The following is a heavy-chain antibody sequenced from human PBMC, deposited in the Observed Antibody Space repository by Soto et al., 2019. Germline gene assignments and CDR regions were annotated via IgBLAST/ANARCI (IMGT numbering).Heavy chain of an antibody. Sequence: EVQLLESGGGLVQPGGSLRLSCVASGFTFSSYAMSWVRQAPGKGLEWVSDINGSGDRTYYADCVKGRFTISRDNSKNSLSLQMNWLRADDTAVYYCAREASFQIFDYWGQGTLVIASS. V-gene: IGHV3-23*01. CDR2: INGSGDRT. D-gene: IGHD1-26*01. J-gene: IGHJ4*02. CDR1: GFTFSSYA. CDR3: AREASFQIFDY.